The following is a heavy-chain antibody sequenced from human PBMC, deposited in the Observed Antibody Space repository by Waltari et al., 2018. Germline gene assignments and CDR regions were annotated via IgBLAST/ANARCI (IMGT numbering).Heavy chain of an antibody. CDR1: GFTFSSYG. D-gene: IGHD1-20*01. Sequence: QVQLVESGGGVVQPGGSLRLSCAASGFTFSSYGMHWVRQAPGTGLEWVAFIRYDGSNKYYADSVKGRFTISRDNSKNTLYLQMNSLRAEDTAVYYCARTRGGITGTRERYYYYYYMDVWGKGTTVTVSS. V-gene: IGHV3-30*02. CDR2: IRYDGSNK. CDR3: ARTRGGITGTRERYYYYYYMDV. J-gene: IGHJ6*03.